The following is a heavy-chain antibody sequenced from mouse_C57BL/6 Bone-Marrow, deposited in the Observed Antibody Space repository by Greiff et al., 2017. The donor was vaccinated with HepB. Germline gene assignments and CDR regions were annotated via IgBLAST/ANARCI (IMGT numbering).Heavy chain of an antibody. Sequence: EVMLVESGGGLVKPGGSLKLSCAASGFTFSSYAMSWVRQTPGKGLEWVATIIDRGSYTYYQENVKGIITISRDNAKNNLYMQMSHLKSEDTAMYYCAKSYYGSSYWYFDVWGTGTTVTVSS. CDR3: AKSYYGSSYWYFDV. CDR1: GFTFSSYA. V-gene: IGHV5-4*03. CDR2: IIDRGSYT. D-gene: IGHD1-1*01. J-gene: IGHJ1*03.